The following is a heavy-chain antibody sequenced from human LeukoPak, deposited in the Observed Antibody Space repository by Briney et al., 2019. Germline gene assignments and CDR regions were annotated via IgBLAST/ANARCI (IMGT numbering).Heavy chain of an antibody. V-gene: IGHV1-69*13. CDR1: GGTFNNYA. CDR2: ITPTFGTA. CDR3: ARDHHAHPSGSYVYY. J-gene: IGHJ4*03. D-gene: IGHD1-26*01. Sequence: GASVKVSCKASGGTFNNYAFNWVRQAPGQGLEWMGGITPTFGTANYAQKFQGRVTNTADESTSTAYMELSSLRSEDTAVYYCARDHHAHPSGSYVYYWGPGTLVTVSS.